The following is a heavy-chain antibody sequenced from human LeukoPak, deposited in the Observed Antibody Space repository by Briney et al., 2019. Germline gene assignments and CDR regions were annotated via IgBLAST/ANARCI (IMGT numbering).Heavy chain of an antibody. J-gene: IGHJ2*01. CDR3: ATLNSGSYYGLGFFDL. D-gene: IGHD1-26*01. Sequence: GESLQISCKGSGCSFTSYCITWVRQLPAKGLEWMGRIDPSDSYTNYSPSFQGHVTISVDKSISTAYLQWSSLKASDTAMYYCATLNSGSYYGLGFFDLWGRGTLVTVST. CDR1: GCSFTSYC. V-gene: IGHV5-10-1*01. CDR2: IDPSDSYT.